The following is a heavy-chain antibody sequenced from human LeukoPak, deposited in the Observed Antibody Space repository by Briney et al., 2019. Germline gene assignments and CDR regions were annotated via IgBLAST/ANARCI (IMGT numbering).Heavy chain of an antibody. Sequence: GGSLRLSCAASGFTFSSYGMSWVRQAPGKGLEWVSTISGSGSGTYYADSVKGRFTISRDNSKNTLYLQMNSLRAEDTAVYYCAKLLEWELPGGLDYWGQGTLVTVSS. CDR3: AKLLEWELPGGLDY. J-gene: IGHJ4*02. V-gene: IGHV3-23*01. CDR2: ISGSGSGT. CDR1: GFTFSSYG. D-gene: IGHD1-26*01.